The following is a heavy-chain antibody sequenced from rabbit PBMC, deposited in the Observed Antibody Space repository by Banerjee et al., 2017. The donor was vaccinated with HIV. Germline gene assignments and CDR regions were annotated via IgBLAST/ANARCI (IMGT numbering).Heavy chain of an antibody. Sequence: QEQLVESGGGLVQPEGSLTLTCTASGFSLNNNYVMCWVRQAPGKGLEWIACIVTGSGTTYYASWAKGRFTISKTSSTTVTLQMTSLTAADTATYFCARESVLGGFVAINFWGPGTLVTVS. D-gene: IGHD1-1*01. V-gene: IGHV1S45*01. J-gene: IGHJ4*01. CDR3: ARESVLGGFVAINF. CDR2: IVTGSGTT. CDR1: GFSLNNNYV.